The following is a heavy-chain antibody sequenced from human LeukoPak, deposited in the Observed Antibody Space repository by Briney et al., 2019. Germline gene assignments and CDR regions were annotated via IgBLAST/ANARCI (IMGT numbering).Heavy chain of an antibody. CDR1: GYTFTGYY. D-gene: IGHD6-19*01. V-gene: IGHV1-2*02. CDR3: ARARYNISWYHFDY. J-gene: IGHJ4*02. CDR2: INPNSGGT. Sequence: ASVKVSCKASGYTFTGYYMHWVRQAPGQGLEWMGWINPNSGGTNYAQKFQGRVTMTRDTSISTAYMELSRLRSDDTAVYFCARARYNISWYHFDYWGQGTRVTVSS.